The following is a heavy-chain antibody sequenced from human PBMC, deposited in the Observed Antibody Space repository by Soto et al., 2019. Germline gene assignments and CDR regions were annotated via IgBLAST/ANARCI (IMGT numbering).Heavy chain of an antibody. CDR3: ARRVQANGVITQDNWLAP. CDR2: TYYRSKWYN. CDR1: GDSVSSNSAT. D-gene: IGHD3-10*01. V-gene: IGHV6-1*01. J-gene: IGHJ5*02. Sequence: SQTLSLTCAISGDSVSSNSATWDWIRQSPSRGLEWLGRTYYRSKWYNDYAVSVKSRITINPDTSKNQFSLRLSSVTAADTAVYYCARRVQANGVITQDNWLAPWGQGTRVTVSS.